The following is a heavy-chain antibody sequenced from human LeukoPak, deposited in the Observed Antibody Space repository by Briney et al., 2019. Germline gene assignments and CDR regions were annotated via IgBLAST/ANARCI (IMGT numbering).Heavy chain of an antibody. Sequence: GGSLRLSCAVSGFAVSSNYVSWVRQAPGKGLEWVSVIYSTGTTFYADSVKGRFTISRDNSKNTVYLQMNGLKPEDTAVYYCAKDRGPGWFDPWGQGTLVTVSS. CDR3: AKDRGPGWFDP. CDR2: IYSTGTT. CDR1: GFAVSSNY. V-gene: IGHV3-66*03. D-gene: IGHD3-10*01. J-gene: IGHJ5*02.